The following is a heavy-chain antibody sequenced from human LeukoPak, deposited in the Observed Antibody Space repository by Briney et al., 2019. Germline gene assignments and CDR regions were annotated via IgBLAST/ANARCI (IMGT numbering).Heavy chain of an antibody. D-gene: IGHD6-19*01. CDR1: GFTFSSYG. CDR2: ISGSGGST. J-gene: IGHJ4*02. V-gene: IGHV3-23*01. CDR3: AKDSSGWFEWFDY. Sequence: PGGSLRLSCAASGFTFSSYGMSWVRQAPGKGLEWVSAISGSGGSTYYADSVKGRFTISRDNSKNTLYLQMNSLRAEDTAVYYCAKDSSGWFEWFDYWSQGTLVTVSS.